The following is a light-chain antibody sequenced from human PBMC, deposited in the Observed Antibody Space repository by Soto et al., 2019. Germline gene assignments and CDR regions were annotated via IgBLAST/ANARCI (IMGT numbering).Light chain of an antibody. CDR2: VVD. CDR1: SSDVGGYNY. V-gene: IGLV2-14*01. CDR3: NSYTSSNTFV. J-gene: IGLJ1*01. Sequence: QSALTQPASVSGSPGQSITISCTGTSSDVGGYNYVSWYQQYPGKAPKLLMYVVDNRPSGVSNRFSGSKSGNTASLTISGLQSEDEAEYFCNSYTSSNTFVFGTGTKGTVL.